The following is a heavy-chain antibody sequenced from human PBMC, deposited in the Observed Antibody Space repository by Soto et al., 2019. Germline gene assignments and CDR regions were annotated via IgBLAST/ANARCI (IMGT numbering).Heavy chain of an antibody. Sequence: QITLKESGPTLVKPTQTLTLTCTFSGFSLSTSGVGVGWIRQPPGKALEWLALIYWDDDQRYNPSLRSRLTITKDTSKNQVVLTLTNMDPVDTATYYCADTPGAPNFQHWGQGTLVTVSS. J-gene: IGHJ1*01. V-gene: IGHV2-5*02. CDR1: GFSLSTSGVG. CDR2: IYWDDDQ. CDR3: ADTPGAPNFQH. D-gene: IGHD4-17*01.